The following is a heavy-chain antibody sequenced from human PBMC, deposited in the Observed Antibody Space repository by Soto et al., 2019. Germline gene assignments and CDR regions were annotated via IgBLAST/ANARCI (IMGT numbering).Heavy chain of an antibody. CDR3: ARRATYCSGGNCYLDY. CDR2: IYPSDSDT. Sequence: EVQLVQSGAEVKKPGESLKISCKGSGYSFTSHWIGWVRQMPGKGLEWMGVIYPSDSDTRYSPSFQGQVTISADKSINTAYLQWTSLPASDTAMYYCARRATYCSGGNCYLDYWGQGTLVIVSS. J-gene: IGHJ4*02. D-gene: IGHD2-15*01. CDR1: GYSFTSHW. V-gene: IGHV5-51*01.